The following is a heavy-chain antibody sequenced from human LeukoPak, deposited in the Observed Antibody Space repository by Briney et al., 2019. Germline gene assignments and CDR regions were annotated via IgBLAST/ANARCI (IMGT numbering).Heavy chain of an antibody. J-gene: IGHJ4*02. D-gene: IGHD3-22*01. CDR1: GYSFTSYW. CDR3: ARRGSYYDSSGYYYYC. CDR2: IYPGDSDT. V-gene: IGHV5-51*01. Sequence: GESLKISCKGSGYSFTSYWIGWVRQMPGKGLEWMGIIYPGDSDTRYSPSFQGQVTISADKSISTAYLQWSSLKASDTAMYYCARRGSYYDSSGYYYYCWGQGTLVTVSS.